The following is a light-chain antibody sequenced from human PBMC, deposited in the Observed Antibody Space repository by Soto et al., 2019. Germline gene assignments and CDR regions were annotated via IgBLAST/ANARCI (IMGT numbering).Light chain of an antibody. V-gene: IGLV1-40*01. Sequence: QSVLTQPPSVSGAPGQRVTISCTGSSSNIGAGYDVHWYQQLPGTAPKVVIYGNSNRPSGVPDRFPGSKSGTSASLAITGLQAEDEADYSCQSFDSSLSTWVFGGGTKLTVL. CDR3: QSFDSSLSTWV. CDR2: GNS. J-gene: IGLJ3*02. CDR1: SSNIGAGYD.